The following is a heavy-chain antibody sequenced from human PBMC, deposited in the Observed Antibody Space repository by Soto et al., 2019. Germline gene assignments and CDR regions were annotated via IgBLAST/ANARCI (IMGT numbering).Heavy chain of an antibody. CDR3: ARDQKVAGTSAYSYYYYGMDV. Sequence: QVQLVQSGAEVKKPGASVKVSCKASGYTFTSYYMHWVRQAPGQGLEWMGIINPSGGSTSYAQKFEGRVTMTRDTSTSTVYMELSSLRSEDTAVYYCARDQKVAGTSAYSYYYYGMDVWGQGTTVTVSS. J-gene: IGHJ6*02. V-gene: IGHV1-46*01. D-gene: IGHD6-19*01. CDR1: GYTFTSYY. CDR2: INPSGGST.